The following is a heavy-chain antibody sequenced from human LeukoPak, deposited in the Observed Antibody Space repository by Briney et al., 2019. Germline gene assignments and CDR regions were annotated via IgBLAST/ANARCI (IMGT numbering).Heavy chain of an antibody. CDR1: GFTFSSYG. J-gene: IGHJ3*02. D-gene: IGHD3-10*01. CDR3: AKDALNLLLWFGEYYFDI. CDR2: ISYEGSNK. V-gene: IGHV3-30*18. Sequence: GGSLRLSCAASGFTFSSYGMHWVRQAPGKGLEWVAGISYEGSNKYYADSVKGRFTIYRENCKNKLYLQMTRLRAEDTAVYYCAKDALNLLLWFGEYYFDIWGQGTIVTVSS.